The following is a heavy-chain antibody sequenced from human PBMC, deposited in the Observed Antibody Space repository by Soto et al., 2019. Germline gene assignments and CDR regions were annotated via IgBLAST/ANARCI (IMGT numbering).Heavy chain of an antibody. CDR3: ARDKGGGDSSSSDGMDV. CDR2: ISAYNGTT. D-gene: IGHD6-6*01. CDR1: GYTFTSYG. Sequence: QVQLVQSGAEVKKPGASVKVSCKASGYTFTSYGISWVRQAPGQGLEWMGWISAYNGTTNYAQKLQGRVTMTTDTSTSTAYMELRSLRSDDTAVYYCARDKGGGDSSSSDGMDVWGQGTTVTVSS. J-gene: IGHJ6*02. V-gene: IGHV1-18*01.